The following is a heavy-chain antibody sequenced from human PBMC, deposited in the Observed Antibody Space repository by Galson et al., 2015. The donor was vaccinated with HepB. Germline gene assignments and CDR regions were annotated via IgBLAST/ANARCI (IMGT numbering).Heavy chain of an antibody. CDR1: GFTFSSYS. D-gene: IGHD2/OR15-2a*01. J-gene: IGHJ4*02. V-gene: IGHV3-7*03. CDR2: MKQDGSKK. CDR3: ARESMAAYYFDY. Sequence: SLRLSCAASGFTFSSYSMSWVRQAPGKGLEWVANMKQDGSKKYYVDSVKGRFTISRDNAKNSLYLQMNSLRAEDTAVYYCARESMAAYYFDYWGQGTLVTVSS.